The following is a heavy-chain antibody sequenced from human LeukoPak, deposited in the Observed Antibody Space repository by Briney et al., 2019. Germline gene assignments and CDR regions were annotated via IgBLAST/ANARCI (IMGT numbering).Heavy chain of an antibody. V-gene: IGHV4-30-2*01. CDR2: IYHSGST. CDR3: ARGRLRFLER. J-gene: IGHJ4*02. Sequence: SETLSLTCTVSGGSINSGGYYWSLIRQPPGKGLEWIGYIYHSGSTYYNPSLKSRVTISVDRSKNQFSLKLSSVTAADTAVYYCARGRLRFLERWGQGTLVTVSS. D-gene: IGHD3-3*01. CDR1: GGSINSGGYY.